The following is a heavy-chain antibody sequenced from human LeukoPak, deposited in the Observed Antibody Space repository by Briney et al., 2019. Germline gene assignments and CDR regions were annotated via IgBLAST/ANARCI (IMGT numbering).Heavy chain of an antibody. CDR2: INHSGST. CDR3: ADYPLVATKGTMVRGASVY. CDR1: GGSFSGYS. J-gene: IGHJ4*02. V-gene: IGHV4-34*01. D-gene: IGHD3-10*01. Sequence: SETLSLTCAVYGGSFSGYSWSWIRQPPGKGLEWIGEINHSGSTNYNPSLKSRVTISVDTSKNQFSLKLSSVTAADTAVYYCADYPLVATKGTMVRGASVYWGQGTLVTVSS.